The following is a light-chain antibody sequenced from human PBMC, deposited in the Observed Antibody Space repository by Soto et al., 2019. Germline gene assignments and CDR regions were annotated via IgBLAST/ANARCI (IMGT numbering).Light chain of an antibody. J-gene: IGLJ1*01. CDR3: QSYDSSLSGSYV. CDR2: GNS. Sequence: QSVLTQPPSVAGAPGQRVTISCTGSSSNIGAGYDVHWYQQLPGTAPKPLISGNSNRPSGVPDRFSGSKSGTSASLAITGLQAEDEADYYCQSYDSSLSGSYVFGTGTKVTVL. V-gene: IGLV1-40*01. CDR1: SSNIGAGYD.